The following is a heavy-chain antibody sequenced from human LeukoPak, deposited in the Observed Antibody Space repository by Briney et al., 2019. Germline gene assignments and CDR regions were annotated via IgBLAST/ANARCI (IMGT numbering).Heavy chain of an antibody. Sequence: SETLSLTCTVSGASISNNYWNWLRQPPGKGLEWIGHIYTSGSSNYNPSLRSRVSISVDTSKSQFSLRLSSVTAADTAVYYCARDYDILTGPSRGWFDPWGQGTLVTVSS. CDR1: GASISNNY. V-gene: IGHV4-59*01. J-gene: IGHJ5*02. CDR3: ARDYDILTGPSRGWFDP. D-gene: IGHD3-9*01. CDR2: IYTSGSS.